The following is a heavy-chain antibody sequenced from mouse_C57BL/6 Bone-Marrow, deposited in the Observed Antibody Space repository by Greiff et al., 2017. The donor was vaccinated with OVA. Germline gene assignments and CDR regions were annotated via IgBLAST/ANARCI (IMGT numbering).Heavy chain of an antibody. D-gene: IGHD1-2*01. CDR1: GYTFTSYW. Sequence: VQLQQPGAELVKPGASVKLSCKASGYTFTSYWMQWVKQRPGQGLEWIGEIDPSDSYTNYNQKFKGKATLTVDTSSSTAYMQLSSLTSEDSAVYYCARFGALRVDYWGQGTSVTVSS. V-gene: IGHV1-50*01. J-gene: IGHJ4*01. CDR3: ARFGALRVDY. CDR2: IDPSDSYT.